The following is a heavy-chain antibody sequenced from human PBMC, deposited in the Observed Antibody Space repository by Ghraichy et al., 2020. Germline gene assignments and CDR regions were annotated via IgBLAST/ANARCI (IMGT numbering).Heavy chain of an antibody. CDR3: AKDLPAAVSFDY. CDR1: GFTISSYA. V-gene: IGHV3-23*01. J-gene: IGHJ4*02. D-gene: IGHD6-13*01. CDR2: ISGSGGST. Sequence: GGSLRLSCAASGFTISSYAMNWVRQAPGKGLEWVSSISGSGGSTYYADSVKGRFTISRDNSKNTLYLQMNSLRAEDTAVYYCAKDLPAAVSFDYWGQGTLVTVSS.